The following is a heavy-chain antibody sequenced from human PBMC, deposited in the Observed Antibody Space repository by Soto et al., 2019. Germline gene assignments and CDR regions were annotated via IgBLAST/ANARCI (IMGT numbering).Heavy chain of an antibody. Sequence: QVQLVQSGTEVKKPGASVKLSCKASGYTFRSYGISWVRQAPGQGPEWMGWISGYNGNTHYPQKFQAKVTMRTDTTTRTDYKRFRSLRSDDSTVYYCAKADSNYAGRFSYYYMDVWGNGTLVTVSS. CDR1: GYTFRSYG. CDR3: AKADSNYAGRFSYYYMDV. J-gene: IGHJ6*03. V-gene: IGHV1-18*01. CDR2: ISGYNGNT. D-gene: IGHD4-4*01.